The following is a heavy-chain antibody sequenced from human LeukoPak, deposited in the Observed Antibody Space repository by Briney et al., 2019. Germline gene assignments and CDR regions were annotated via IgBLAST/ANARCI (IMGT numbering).Heavy chain of an antibody. CDR3: ASVYKHGMDV. CDR2: INPSGGST. D-gene: IGHD5-24*01. V-gene: IGHV1-46*01. J-gene: IGHJ6*02. CDR1: GYTLTIYY. Sequence: ASVKVSCKASGYTLTIYYLHWVRQAPGQALEWMAIINPSGGSTSHAQKFQGRVTMTRDTSASTVYMELSSLRSEDTAVYYCASVYKHGMDVWGQGTTVTVSS.